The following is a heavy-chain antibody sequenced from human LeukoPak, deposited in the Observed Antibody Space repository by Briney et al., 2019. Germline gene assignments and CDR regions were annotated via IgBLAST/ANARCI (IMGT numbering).Heavy chain of an antibody. D-gene: IGHD1-26*01. V-gene: IGHV3-74*01. CDR1: GFTFSSYW. J-gene: IGHJ3*02. Sequence: GGSLRLSCAASGFTFSSYWMHWVRQAPGKGLVWVSRIKSDGRSTTYADSVKGRFTISRDNATNTLYLQMNSLRAEDTAVYYCARGGSPPEALGDAFNIWGQGTMVTVSS. CDR2: IKSDGRST. CDR3: ARGGSPPEALGDAFNI.